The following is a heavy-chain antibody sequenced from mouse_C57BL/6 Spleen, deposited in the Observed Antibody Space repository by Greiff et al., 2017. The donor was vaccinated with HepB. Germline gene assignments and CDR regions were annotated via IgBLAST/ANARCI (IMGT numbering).Heavy chain of an antibody. CDR2: IYPGDGDT. V-gene: IGHV1-82*01. CDR3: ARRLPPYYYAMDY. CDR1: GYAFSSSW. Sequence: QVQLQQSGPELVKPGASVKISCKASGYAFSSSWMNWVKQRPGKGLEWIGRIYPGDGDTNYNGKFKGKATLTADKSSSTAYMQLSSLTSEDSAVYVCARRLPPYYYAMDYWGQGTSVTVSS. J-gene: IGHJ4*01. D-gene: IGHD5-5*01.